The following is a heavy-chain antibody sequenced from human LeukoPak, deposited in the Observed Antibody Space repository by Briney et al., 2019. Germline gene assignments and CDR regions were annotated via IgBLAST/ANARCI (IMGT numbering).Heavy chain of an antibody. CDR2: VSDSGGST. V-gene: IGHV3-23*01. J-gene: IGHJ4*02. D-gene: IGHD2-15*01. CDR3: AKSHSVAQRGYFDY. CDR1: GFPFRSFA. Sequence: GSLKLSFAASGFPFRSFAMTWVRPAPGKGPEGVSTVSDSGGSTYYADAVKGRFTISRDNSKDTLYAQMNSLRAEDAAVYYCAKSHSVAQRGYFDYWGQGTLVTVSS.